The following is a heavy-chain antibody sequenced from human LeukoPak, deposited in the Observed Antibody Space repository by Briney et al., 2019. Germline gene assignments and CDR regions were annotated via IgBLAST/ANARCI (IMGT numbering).Heavy chain of an antibody. CDR2: IYHSGST. V-gene: IGHV4-4*02. CDR3: ATPSRSDYGDYRTLDY. J-gene: IGHJ4*02. Sequence: PSETLSLTCADSGGSISSSNWWSWVRQPPGKGLEWIGEIYHSGSTNYNPSLKSRVTISVDKSKNQFSLKLSSVTAADTAVYYCATPSRSDYGDYRTLDYWGQGTLVTVSS. CDR1: GGSISSSNW. D-gene: IGHD4-17*01.